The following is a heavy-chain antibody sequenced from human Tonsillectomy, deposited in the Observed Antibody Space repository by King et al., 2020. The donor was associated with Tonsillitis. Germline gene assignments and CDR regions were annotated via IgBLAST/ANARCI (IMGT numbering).Heavy chain of an antibody. J-gene: IGHJ4*02. Sequence: LQLQESGPGLVKPSETLSLTCAVSGNSINSGYYWGWIRQPPGKGLEWIGSIYHSGSTYYNPSLQSRVTISVDTSKNQFSLRLSSVTAADTAVYYCAQSGLYSGYDLGEYYFDYWGQGTLVTVSS. CDR3: AQSGLYSGYDLGEYYFDY. V-gene: IGHV4-38-2*01. CDR2: IYHSGST. CDR1: GNSINSGYY. D-gene: IGHD5-12*01.